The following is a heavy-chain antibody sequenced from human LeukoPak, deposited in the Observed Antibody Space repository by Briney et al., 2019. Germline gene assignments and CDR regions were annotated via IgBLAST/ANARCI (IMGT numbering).Heavy chain of an antibody. Sequence: GGSLRLSCATSGFTFSDYYMSWIRQAPGKGLEWVSYISSSSSYTNYVDSVKGRFTISRDNAKNSLYLQMNSLRAEDTAVYYCVRAVSVSSYYFDCWGQGTLVTVSS. CDR1: GFTFSDYY. J-gene: IGHJ4*02. D-gene: IGHD5/OR15-5a*01. CDR2: ISSSSSYT. CDR3: VRAVSVSSYYFDC. V-gene: IGHV3-11*05.